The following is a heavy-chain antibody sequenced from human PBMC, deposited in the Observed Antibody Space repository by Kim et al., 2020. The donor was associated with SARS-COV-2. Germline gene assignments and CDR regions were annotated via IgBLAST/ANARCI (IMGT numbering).Heavy chain of an antibody. CDR2: ISYDGSNK. D-gene: IGHD1-26*01. CDR3: ARVRELRNPKTPFDY. CDR1: GFTFSSYA. J-gene: IGHJ4*02. V-gene: IGHV3-30*04. Sequence: GGSLRLSCAASGFTFSSYAMHWVRQAPGKGLEWVAVISYDGSNKYYADSVKGRFTISRDNSKNTLYLQMNSLRAEDTAVYYCARVRELRNPKTPFDYWGQGTLVTVSS.